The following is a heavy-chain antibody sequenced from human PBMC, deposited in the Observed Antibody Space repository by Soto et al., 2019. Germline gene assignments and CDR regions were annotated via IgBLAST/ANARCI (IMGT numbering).Heavy chain of an antibody. D-gene: IGHD4-17*01. Sequence: GGSLRLSCAASGFTFSTYGMHWVRQAPGKGLEWVAVIWYDESKKYYADSVKGRFTISRDNSNNTLYLQMNSLRAEDTAVYYCARDRAFYGDYVGHWGQGTLVTVSS. V-gene: IGHV3-33*01. CDR3: ARDRAFYGDYVGH. CDR2: IWYDESKK. J-gene: IGHJ4*02. CDR1: GFTFSTYG.